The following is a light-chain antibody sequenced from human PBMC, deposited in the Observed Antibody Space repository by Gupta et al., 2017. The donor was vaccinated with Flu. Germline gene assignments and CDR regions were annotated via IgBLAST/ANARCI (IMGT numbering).Light chain of an antibody. CDR3: RLSIQLRQS. V-gene: IGKV2D-29*01. Sequence: DIVMTPPPLPLSFTPGQPASISCTSSQSLLRSDGRSYLYCYLQTPDQPPQPLIYAVSSRFSGVPDRFSGSASGADFTLKISLVDAEDVGVYYCRLSIQLRQSFGQGTKLEIK. CDR2: AVS. J-gene: IGKJ2*03. CDR1: QSLLRSDGRSY.